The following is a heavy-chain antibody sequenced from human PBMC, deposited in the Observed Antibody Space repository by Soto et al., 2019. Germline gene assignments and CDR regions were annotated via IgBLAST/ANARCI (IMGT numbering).Heavy chain of an antibody. V-gene: IGHV3-74*01. CDR3: ARDHDYGNYFFRMDV. CDR1: GLTFRSYW. J-gene: IGHJ6*02. D-gene: IGHD4-17*01. CDR2: INSDGSST. Sequence: PGGSLRLSCAASGLTFRSYWMHWVRQAPGKGLVWVSRINSDGSSTGYADSVKGRFTISRDNAKNTLYLQMNSLRAEDTAVYYCARDHDYGNYFFRMDVWGQGTTVTVSS.